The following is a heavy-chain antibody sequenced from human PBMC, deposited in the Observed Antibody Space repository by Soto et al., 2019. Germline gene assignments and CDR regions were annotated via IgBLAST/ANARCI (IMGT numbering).Heavy chain of an antibody. V-gene: IGHV3-30*18. J-gene: IGHJ6*02. CDR2: ISYDGSSK. CDR1: GFTFSSYG. Sequence: QVQLVESGGGVVQPGRSLRLSCAASGFTFSSYGMHWVRQAPGKGLEWVAVISYDGSSKYYADSVMGRFTISRDNSKNPLYLQMNSLRAEDTAVYYCAKAEGYTWNDGRLNLAVWGQGPTVTVSS. D-gene: IGHD1-1*01. CDR3: AKAEGYTWNDGRLNLAV.